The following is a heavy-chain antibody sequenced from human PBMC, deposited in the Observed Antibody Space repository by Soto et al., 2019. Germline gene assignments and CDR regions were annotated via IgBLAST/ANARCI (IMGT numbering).Heavy chain of an antibody. V-gene: IGHV3-23*01. CDR3: AKGGCSGVSCGWFDP. D-gene: IGHD2-15*01. J-gene: IGHJ5*02. CDR2: ISGSGGDT. CDR1: GFTFSDYA. Sequence: EVQLLESGGGLVQPGGSLRLSCAASGFTFSDYAMNWVRQAPGEGLEWVSGISGSGGDTYYADSVNGRFTISRDNSKNTLYLQMSSLRADDTAVYLCAKGGCSGVSCGWFDPWGQGTLVTVSS.